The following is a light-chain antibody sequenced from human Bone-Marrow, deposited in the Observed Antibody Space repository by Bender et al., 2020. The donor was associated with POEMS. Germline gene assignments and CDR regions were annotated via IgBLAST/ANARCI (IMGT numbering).Light chain of an antibody. Sequence: NFMLTQPHSVSGSPGKTVTISCTRSSGEISSNYVQWYQQRPGSSPTIVIFEDDHRPSGVPARFSGSIDTSSNSASLTISGLKTEDEADYYCQSYGYSDYVFGTGTKVTVL. J-gene: IGLJ1*01. CDR1: SGEISSNY. CDR3: QSYGYSDYV. CDR2: EDD. V-gene: IGLV6-57*01.